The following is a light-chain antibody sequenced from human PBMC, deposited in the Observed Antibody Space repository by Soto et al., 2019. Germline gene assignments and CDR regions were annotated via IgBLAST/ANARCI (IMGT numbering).Light chain of an antibody. J-gene: IGKJ4*01. CDR3: QQYNNWPLT. V-gene: IGKV3-15*01. Sequence: EIAMTQSPATLSVSPGERATLSCRASQSVNSNLAWYQQKPGQAPRLLIYYASTRATGIPARFSGSGSGTEFTVTISSLQSEDFEVYYCQQYNNWPLTFGGGTKVEIK. CDR1: QSVNSN. CDR2: YAS.